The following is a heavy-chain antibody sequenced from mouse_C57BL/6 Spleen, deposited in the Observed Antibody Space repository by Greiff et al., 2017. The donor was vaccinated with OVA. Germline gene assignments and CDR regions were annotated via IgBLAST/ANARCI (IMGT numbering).Heavy chain of an antibody. J-gene: IGHJ3*01. CDR2: IRPNSGST. CDR1: GYTFTSYW. Sequence: QVQLLQPGAELVKPGASVKLSCTASGYTFTSYWMHWVKQRPGQGLEWIGMIRPNSGSTNYNEKFKSKVTLTVDKSSITSYMQLISLTSEDSAVYYCATEAWFAYWGQGTLVTVSA. CDR3: ATEAWFAY. V-gene: IGHV1-64*01.